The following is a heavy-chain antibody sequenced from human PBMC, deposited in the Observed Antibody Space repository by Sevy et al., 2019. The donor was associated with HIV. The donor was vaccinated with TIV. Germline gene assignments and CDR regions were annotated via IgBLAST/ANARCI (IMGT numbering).Heavy chain of an antibody. V-gene: IGHV1-8*01. Sequence: GESLKISCKASGYTFTSYDINWVRQATGQGLEWRGWMNPNSGNTGYAQKFQGRVTMTRNTSIVTAYMELSSLSSEDTAVYYCARGRRIWQLVPSYYGMDVWGQGTTVTVSS. CDR2: MNPNSGNT. J-gene: IGHJ6*02. D-gene: IGHD6-6*01. CDR3: ARGRRIWQLVPSYYGMDV. CDR1: GYTFTSYD.